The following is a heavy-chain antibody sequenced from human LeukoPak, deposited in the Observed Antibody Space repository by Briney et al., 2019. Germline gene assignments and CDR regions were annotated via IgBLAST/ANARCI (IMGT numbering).Heavy chain of an antibody. Sequence: GGSLRLSCAASGFTFSSYAMHWVRQAPGKGLEWVAVISYDGSNKYYADSVKGRFTISRDNSKNTLYLQMNSLRAEDTAVYYCARDLDYYDSWVYWGQGTLVTVSS. J-gene: IGHJ4*02. CDR1: GFTFSSYA. V-gene: IGHV3-30-3*01. D-gene: IGHD3-22*01. CDR3: ARDLDYYDSWVY. CDR2: ISYDGSNK.